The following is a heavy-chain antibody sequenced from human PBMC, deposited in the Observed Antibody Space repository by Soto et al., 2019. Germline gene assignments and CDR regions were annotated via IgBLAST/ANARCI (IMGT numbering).Heavy chain of an antibody. CDR2: ISYDGSNK. Sequence: QVQLVESGGGVVQPGRSLRLSCAASGFTFSSYAMHWVRQAPGKGLEWVAVISYDGSNKYYADPVKGRFTISRDNSKNTLYLQMNSLRAEDTAVYYCARDPVAYCGGDCRTFDYWGQGTLVTVSS. V-gene: IGHV3-30-3*01. J-gene: IGHJ4*02. CDR1: GFTFSSYA. CDR3: ARDPVAYCGGDCRTFDY. D-gene: IGHD2-21*02.